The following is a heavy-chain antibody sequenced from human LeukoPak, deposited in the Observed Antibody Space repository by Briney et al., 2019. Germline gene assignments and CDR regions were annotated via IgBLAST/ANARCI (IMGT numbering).Heavy chain of an antibody. CDR1: GFTFSNYG. CDR2: ISPTSSNI. J-gene: IGHJ4*02. V-gene: IGHV3-48*01. Sequence: GGSLRLSRAASGFTFSNYGINWVRQAPGKGLEWISYISPTSSNIFYADSVKGRFTISRDNAKSSVYLQMNSLRAEDTAVYYCARNKAAYYSDYWGQGTLVTVSS. CDR3: ARNKAAYYSDY. D-gene: IGHD3-9*01.